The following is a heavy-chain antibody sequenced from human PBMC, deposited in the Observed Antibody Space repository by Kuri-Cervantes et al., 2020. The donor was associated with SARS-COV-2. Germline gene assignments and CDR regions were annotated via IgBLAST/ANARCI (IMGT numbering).Heavy chain of an antibody. D-gene: IGHD3-22*01. V-gene: IGHV4-34*08. CDR2: INHRGDT. Sequence: SETLSPTCALHYGTLTGYQWSWIRQPPGRGLEWIGGINHRGDTNYNPALESRVTISRDTSENQFSLKLSSVTAADTAVYYCVGFYYYDSSGFVANYYYMDVWGKGTTVTVSS. CDR3: VGFYYYDSSGFVANYYYMDV. J-gene: IGHJ6*03. CDR1: YGTLTGYQ.